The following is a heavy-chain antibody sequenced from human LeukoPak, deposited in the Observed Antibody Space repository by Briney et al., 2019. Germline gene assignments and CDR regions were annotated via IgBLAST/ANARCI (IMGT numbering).Heavy chain of an antibody. Sequence: GGSLRLSCAASGFTVSSNYMSWVRQPPGKGLEGFSVIYRGGSTYYADSVKGRFTISRDNSKNTLYLQMNSLRAEDTAVYYCESGSGSYRTPYYYMDVWGTGTTVTVSS. CDR2: IYRGGST. J-gene: IGHJ6*03. V-gene: IGHV3-53*01. D-gene: IGHD3-10*01. CDR1: GFTVSSNY. CDR3: ESGSGSYRTPYYYMDV.